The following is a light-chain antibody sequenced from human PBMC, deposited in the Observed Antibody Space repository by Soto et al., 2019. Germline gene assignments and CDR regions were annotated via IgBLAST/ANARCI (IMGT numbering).Light chain of an antibody. CDR2: DAS. CDR1: QSVTTN. J-gene: IGKJ4*01. Sequence: EVVMTQSPATLSVSPGARVPFSCRASQSVTTNLAWYQHKPGQSPRLLISDASTGASGIPPRFSGSGSGTEFTLTIDRLQSADFAVYYCQQYDRWPVTFGGGTKVDIK. V-gene: IGKV3-15*01. CDR3: QQYDRWPVT.